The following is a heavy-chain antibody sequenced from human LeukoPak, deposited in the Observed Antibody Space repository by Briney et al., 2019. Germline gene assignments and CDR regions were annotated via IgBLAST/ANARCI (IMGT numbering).Heavy chain of an antibody. D-gene: IGHD5-18*01. V-gene: IGHV3-33*01. CDR3: TRDAETSMFD. CDR1: GFTFSNFG. J-gene: IGHJ4*02. Sequence: GGSLRLFCAASGFTFSNFGVHWVRQAPGKGLEWVALIWNDGSHKYYDDSVKGRFTISRDNAKNTLYLQMNSLRVEDTAIYYCTRDAETSMFDWGQGTLVTVSS. CDR2: IWNDGSHK.